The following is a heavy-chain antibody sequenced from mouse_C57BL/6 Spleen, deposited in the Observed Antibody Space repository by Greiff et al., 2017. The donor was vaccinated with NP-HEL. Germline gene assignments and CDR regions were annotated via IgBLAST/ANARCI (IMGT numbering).Heavy chain of an antibody. Sequence: QVQLQQPGAELVKPGASVKMSCKASGYTFTSYWITWVKQRPGQGLEWIGDIYPGSGSTNYNEKFKSKATLTVDTSSSTAYMQLSSLTSEDSAVYYCARRYGSSYSWYFDVWGTGTTVTVSS. J-gene: IGHJ1*03. CDR2: IYPGSGST. V-gene: IGHV1-55*01. D-gene: IGHD1-1*01. CDR3: ARRYGSSYSWYFDV. CDR1: GYTFTSYW.